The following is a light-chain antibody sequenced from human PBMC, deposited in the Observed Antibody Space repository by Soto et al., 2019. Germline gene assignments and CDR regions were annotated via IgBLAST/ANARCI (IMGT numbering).Light chain of an antibody. CDR2: DVT. J-gene: IGLJ1*01. V-gene: IGLV2-11*01. CDR3: CSYVGSDSFGNV. CDR1: SSDVGGYNY. Sequence: QSVLTQPHSVSGSPGQSVAISCTGTSSDVGGYNYVSWYQQHPGKAPKVMIYDVTKRSSGVPDRFSGSKSGNTASLTISRLQAEDEADYYCCSYVGSDSFGNVFGTGNKLTVL.